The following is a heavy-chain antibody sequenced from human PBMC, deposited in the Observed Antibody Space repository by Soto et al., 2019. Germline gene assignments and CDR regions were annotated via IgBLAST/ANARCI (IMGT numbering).Heavy chain of an antibody. D-gene: IGHD3-3*01. CDR3: ARVAIFGVVATYGMDV. V-gene: IGHV3-30-3*01. CDR1: GFTFSSYA. J-gene: IGHJ6*02. CDR2: ISSDGSNK. Sequence: SLRLSCAASGFTFSSYAMHWVRQAPGKGLECVAVISSDGSNKSYADSVKGRFTISRDNSKNTLYLQMNSLRAEDTAVYYCARVAIFGVVATYGMDVWGQGTTVTVSS.